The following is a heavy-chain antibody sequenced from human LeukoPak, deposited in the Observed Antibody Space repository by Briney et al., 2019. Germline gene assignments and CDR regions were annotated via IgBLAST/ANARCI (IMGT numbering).Heavy chain of an antibody. CDR2: MNPNSGNT. V-gene: IGHV1-8*01. J-gene: IGHJ4*02. Sequence: ASVKVSCKASGYTFTSYDINWVRQATGQGLEWMGWMNPNSGNTGYAQKFQGRVTMTRNTSISTAYMELSSLRSGDTAVYYCARSDRPTVKTLDYWGQGTLVTVSS. CDR3: ARSDRPTVKTLDY. CDR1: GYTFTSYD. D-gene: IGHD4-17*01.